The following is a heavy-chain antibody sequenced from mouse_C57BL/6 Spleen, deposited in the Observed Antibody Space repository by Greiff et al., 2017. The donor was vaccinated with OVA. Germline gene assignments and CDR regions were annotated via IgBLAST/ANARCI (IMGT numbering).Heavy chain of an antibody. Sequence: EVHLVESGGGLVKPGGSLKLSCAASGFTFSSYAMSWVRQTPEKRLEWVATISDGGSYTYYPDNVKGRFTISRDNAKNNLYLQMSHLKSEDTAMYYCARDWDVHFDYWGQGTTLTVSS. V-gene: IGHV5-4*01. CDR3: ARDWDVHFDY. CDR1: GFTFSSYA. CDR2: ISDGGSYT. D-gene: IGHD4-1*01. J-gene: IGHJ2*01.